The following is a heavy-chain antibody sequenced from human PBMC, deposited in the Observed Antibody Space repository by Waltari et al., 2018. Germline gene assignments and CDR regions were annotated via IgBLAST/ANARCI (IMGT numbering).Heavy chain of an antibody. D-gene: IGHD6-19*01. Sequence: QVQLQESGPGLVKPSETLSLTCTVSGGSLSSYYWSWIRQPPGKGLEWIGSIYHSGGTYYNPSLKSRVTISVDTSKNQFSLKLSSVTAADTAVYYCAGGWYDYYFDYWGQGTLVTVSS. CDR1: GGSLSSYY. V-gene: IGHV4-59*04. J-gene: IGHJ4*02. CDR3: AGGWYDYYFDY. CDR2: IYHSGGT.